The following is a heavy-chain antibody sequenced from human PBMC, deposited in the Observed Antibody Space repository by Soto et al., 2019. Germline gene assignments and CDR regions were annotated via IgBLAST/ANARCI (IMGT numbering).Heavy chain of an antibody. CDR3: ARYSGYDLSSSVSNWCDP. V-gene: IGHV4-31*03. Sequence: SETRSLTCTVSGGSLSSGGYYWSWIRQHPGKGLQWIGYIYYSWSTYYNPSLNLRGTISVDTPKNHFFLKLSSVTAADTAVSYCARYSGYDLSSSVSNWCDPWGQVTLVAASS. CDR2: IYYSWST. D-gene: IGHD5-12*01. CDR1: GGSLSSGGYY. J-gene: IGHJ5*02.